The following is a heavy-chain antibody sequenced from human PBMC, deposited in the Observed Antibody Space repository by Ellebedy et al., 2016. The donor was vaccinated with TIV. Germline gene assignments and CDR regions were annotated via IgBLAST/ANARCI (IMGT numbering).Heavy chain of an antibody. Sequence: ASVKVSXXASGYTFTSYYMHWVRQAPGQGLEWMGWINPNSGGTNYAQKFQGRVTMTRDTSISTAYMELSRLRSDDTAVYYCARGTTMVRGVTTEEYWGQGTLVTVSS. J-gene: IGHJ4*02. V-gene: IGHV1-2*02. CDR2: INPNSGGT. CDR1: GYTFTSYY. D-gene: IGHD3-10*01. CDR3: ARGTTMVRGVTTEEY.